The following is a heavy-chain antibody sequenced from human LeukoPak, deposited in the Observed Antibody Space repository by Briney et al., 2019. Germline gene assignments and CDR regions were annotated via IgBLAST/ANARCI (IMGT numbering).Heavy chain of an antibody. CDR2: IIPIFGTA. J-gene: IGHJ4*02. Sequence: SVKVSCKASGGTFSSYAISWVRQAPGQGLERMGRIIPIFGTANYAQKFQGRVTITTDESTSTAYMELSSLRSEDTAVYYCAVLGYCTNGVCAGIDYWGQGTLVTVSS. D-gene: IGHD2-8*01. CDR1: GGTFSSYA. CDR3: AVLGYCTNGVCAGIDY. V-gene: IGHV1-69*05.